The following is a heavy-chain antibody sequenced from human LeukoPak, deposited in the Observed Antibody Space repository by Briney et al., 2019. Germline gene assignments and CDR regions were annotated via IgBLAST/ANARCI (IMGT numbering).Heavy chain of an antibody. CDR1: GFTFISYW. V-gene: IGHV3-7*01. CDR3: AKDPTAMVRGVIITKGYFDY. D-gene: IGHD3-10*01. CDR2: IKQDGSEK. J-gene: IGHJ4*02. Sequence: GGSLRLSCAASGFTFISYWMSWVRQAPGKGLEWVANIKQDGSEKYYVGSVKGRFTISRDNAKNSLYLQMNSLRTEDTAVYYCAKDPTAMVRGVIITKGYFDYWGQGTLVTVSS.